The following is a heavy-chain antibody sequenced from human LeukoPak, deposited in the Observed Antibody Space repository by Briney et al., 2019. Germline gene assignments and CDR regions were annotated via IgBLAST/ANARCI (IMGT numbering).Heavy chain of an antibody. Sequence: GGSLRLSCAASGFTFSSYSMDWVRQAPEKGLEWVSSISSSSSYIYYADSVKGRFTISRDNAKNSLYLQMNSLRAEDTAVYYCARENDYAFDYWGQGTLVTVSS. V-gene: IGHV3-21*01. D-gene: IGHD4-17*01. CDR2: ISSSSSYI. CDR3: ARENDYAFDY. J-gene: IGHJ4*02. CDR1: GFTFSSYS.